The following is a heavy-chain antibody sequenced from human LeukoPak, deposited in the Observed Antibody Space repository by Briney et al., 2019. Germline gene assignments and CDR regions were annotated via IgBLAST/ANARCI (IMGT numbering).Heavy chain of an antibody. CDR3: ARTGRYSSGWYRPDLYFDY. Sequence: PGGSLRLSCAASGFTFSSYAMHWVRQAPGKGLEWVAVISYDGSNKYYADSVKGRFTISRDNSKNTLYLQMNSLRAEDTAVYYCARTGRYSSGWYRPDLYFDYWGQGTLVTVSS. V-gene: IGHV3-30*04. CDR2: ISYDGSNK. J-gene: IGHJ4*02. CDR1: GFTFSSYA. D-gene: IGHD6-19*01.